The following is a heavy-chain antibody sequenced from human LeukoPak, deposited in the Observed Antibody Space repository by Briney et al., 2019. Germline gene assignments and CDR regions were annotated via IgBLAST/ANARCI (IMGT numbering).Heavy chain of an antibody. Sequence: ASVKVSCKASGYTLTSYDINWVRQATGQGLEWMGWMNVKRGNTDYAQKFQGRVTMTRNTSISTAYIELSSLKSEDTAVYYCATTPTNSRGWFGPWGQGSLVTVSS. CDR1: GYTLTSYD. J-gene: IGHJ5*02. CDR3: ATTPTNSRGWFGP. CDR2: MNVKRGNT. V-gene: IGHV1-8*01. D-gene: IGHD2-8*01.